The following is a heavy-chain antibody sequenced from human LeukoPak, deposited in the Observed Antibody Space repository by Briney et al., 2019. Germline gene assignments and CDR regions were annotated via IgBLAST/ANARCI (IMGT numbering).Heavy chain of an antibody. CDR2: INHSGST. Sequence: SGTLSLTCAVYGGSFSGYYWSWIRQPPGKGLEWIGEINHSGSTNYNPSLKSRVTISVDTSKNQFSLKLSSVTAADTAVYYCARGRLPFSGSYVNYFDYWGQGTLVTVSS. J-gene: IGHJ4*02. V-gene: IGHV4-34*01. CDR1: GGSFSGYY. D-gene: IGHD3-10*01. CDR3: ARGRLPFSGSYVNYFDY.